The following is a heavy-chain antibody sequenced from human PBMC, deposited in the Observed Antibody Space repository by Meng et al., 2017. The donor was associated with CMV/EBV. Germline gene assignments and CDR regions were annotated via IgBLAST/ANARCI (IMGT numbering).Heavy chain of an antibody. CDR1: GGSFRGYY. Sequence: SETLSLTCAVYGGSFRGYYWSWIRQPPGKGLEWIGEINHSGSTNYNPSLKSRVTISVDTSKNQFSLKLSSVTAADTAVYYCARADIVVVPAAIRYYYYGMDVWGQGTTVTVSS. D-gene: IGHD2-2*02. CDR2: INHSGST. V-gene: IGHV4-34*01. CDR3: ARADIVVVPAAIRYYYYGMDV. J-gene: IGHJ6*02.